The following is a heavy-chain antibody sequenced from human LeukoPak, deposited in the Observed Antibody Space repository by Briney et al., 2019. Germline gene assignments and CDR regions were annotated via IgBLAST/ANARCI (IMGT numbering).Heavy chain of an antibody. V-gene: IGHV3-23*01. CDR2: ISGSGSST. Sequence: GRSLRLFCAAAGFPFTIFGMSSVRQAAGEGLEWVSEISGSGSSTQYADSVNGRFTISRDNSKNTLYLQINSLRAEDTAIFYCAKYLVGATNYWGQGTLVAVSS. CDR3: AKYLVGATNY. J-gene: IGHJ4*02. CDR1: GFPFTIFG. D-gene: IGHD1-26*01.